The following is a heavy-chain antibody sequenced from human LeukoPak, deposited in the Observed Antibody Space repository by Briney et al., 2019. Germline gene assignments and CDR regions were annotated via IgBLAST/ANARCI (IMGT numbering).Heavy chain of an antibody. CDR2: XNAGNGKT. V-gene: IGHV1-3*01. CDR3: ARARWTSTVTTYYLDF. Sequence: GASVKVSCKASGYIFTDYAIQWVRQAPGQGLEXXXXXNAGNGKTKYSQKFQGRVTITRDTSASTAYMELSGLRSDDTAVYYCARARWTSTVTTYYLDFWGQGTLVTVSS. CDR1: GYIFTDYA. D-gene: IGHD4-17*01. J-gene: IGHJ4*02.